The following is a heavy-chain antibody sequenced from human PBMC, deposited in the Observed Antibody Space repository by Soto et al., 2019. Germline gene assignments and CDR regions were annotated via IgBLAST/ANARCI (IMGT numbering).Heavy chain of an antibody. CDR3: ARQMAYDSSGYYYYYYGMDV. D-gene: IGHD3-22*01. CDR2: IYYSGST. J-gene: IGHJ6*02. V-gene: IGHV4-59*08. CDR1: GGSISSYY. Sequence: SETLSLTCTVSGGSISSYYWSWIRQPPGKGLEWIGYIYYSGSTNYNPSLKSRVTISVDTSKNQFSLKLSSVTAADTAMYYCARQMAYDSSGYYYYYYGMDVWGQGTTVTVSS.